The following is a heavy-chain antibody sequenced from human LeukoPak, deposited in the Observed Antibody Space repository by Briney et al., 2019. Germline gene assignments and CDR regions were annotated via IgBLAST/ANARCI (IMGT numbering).Heavy chain of an antibody. CDR2: ISYDGSNK. Sequence: GGSLRLSCAASGFTFSSYGMHWVRQAPGKGLEWVAVISYDGSNKYYADSVKGRFTISRDNSKNTLYLQMNSLRAEDTAVYYCAKDRGYYDSPLDYWGQGTLVTVSS. D-gene: IGHD3-22*01. V-gene: IGHV3-30*18. J-gene: IGHJ4*02. CDR1: GFTFSSYG. CDR3: AKDRGYYDSPLDY.